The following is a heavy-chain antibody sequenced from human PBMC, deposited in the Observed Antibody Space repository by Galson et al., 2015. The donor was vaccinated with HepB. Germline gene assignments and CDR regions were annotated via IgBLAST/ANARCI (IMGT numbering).Heavy chain of an antibody. Sequence: SLRLSCAASGFTFSSYSMNWVRQAPGKGLEWVSSISSSSSYIYYADSVKGRFTISRDNAKNSLYLQMNSLRAEDTAMYYCARDQRSNDAFDIWGQGTMVTVSS. CDR2: ISSSSSYI. D-gene: IGHD6-25*01. CDR1: GFTFSSYS. J-gene: IGHJ3*02. V-gene: IGHV3-21*01. CDR3: ARDQRSNDAFDI.